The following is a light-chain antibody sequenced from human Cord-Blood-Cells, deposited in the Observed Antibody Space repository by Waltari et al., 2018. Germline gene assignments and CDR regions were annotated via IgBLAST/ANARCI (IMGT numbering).Light chain of an antibody. J-gene: IGLJ3*02. CDR2: EGS. CDR3: CSYAGSSTLV. V-gene: IGLV2-23*01. CDR1: SRDVGSYNL. Sequence: QSALTQPASVSGSPGQSINISCTGTSRDVGSYNLVSWYQQHPGKAPKLMIYEGSKRPSGVSNRFSGSKSGNTASLTISGLQAEDEADYYCCSYAGSSTLVFGGGTKLTVL.